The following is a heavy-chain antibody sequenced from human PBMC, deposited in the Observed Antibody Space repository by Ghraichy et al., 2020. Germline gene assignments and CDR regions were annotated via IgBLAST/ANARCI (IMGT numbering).Heavy chain of an antibody. Sequence: SETLSLTCTVSGGSISDYYWTWIRQPPGKGLEWIGYVFYTGSTDYNPSLKSRVTMSVDTSKNQFSLKMSSVTAADTAVYYCARPAHLSSGHARAFDIWGQGTMVTVSS. V-gene: IGHV4-59*01. D-gene: IGHD3-22*01. CDR1: GGSISDYY. CDR3: ARPAHLSSGHARAFDI. J-gene: IGHJ3*02. CDR2: VFYTGST.